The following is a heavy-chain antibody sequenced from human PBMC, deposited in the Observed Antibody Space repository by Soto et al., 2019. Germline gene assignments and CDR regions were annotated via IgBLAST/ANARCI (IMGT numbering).Heavy chain of an antibody. CDR3: ARTCGSTNDY. D-gene: IGHD6-25*01. Sequence: PSETLSLTCVVSGGSLSSYYWSWIRQPPGKGLEWIGYIYYSGSTNYNPSLKGRVTISVDTSKNQFSLKLSSVTAADTAVYYCARTCGSTNDYWGRGTLVTVCS. CDR1: GGSLSSYY. V-gene: IGHV4-59*01. J-gene: IGHJ4*02. CDR2: IYYSGST.